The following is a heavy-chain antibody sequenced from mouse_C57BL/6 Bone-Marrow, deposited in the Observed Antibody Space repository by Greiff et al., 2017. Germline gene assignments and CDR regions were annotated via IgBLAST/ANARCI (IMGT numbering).Heavy chain of an antibody. CDR2: IYPRSGNT. CDR1: GYTFTSYG. D-gene: IGHD4-1*01. V-gene: IGHV1-81*01. J-gene: IGHJ2*01. Sequence: QVQLQQSGAELARPGASVKLSCKASGYTFTSYGISWVKQRTGQGLEWIGEIYPRSGNTYYNEKFKGQATLAADKSSSTAYMELRSLTSEDSAVYFCASSNWDGFYYFDYWGQGTTLTVSS. CDR3: ASSNWDGFYYFDY.